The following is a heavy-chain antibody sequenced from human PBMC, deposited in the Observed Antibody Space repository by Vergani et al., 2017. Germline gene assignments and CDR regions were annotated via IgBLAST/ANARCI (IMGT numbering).Heavy chain of an antibody. J-gene: IGHJ4*02. CDR3: ARRSRRYYWDI. D-gene: IGHD1-26*01. CDR2: VSHSGDT. V-gene: IGHV4-38-2*02. Sequence: QVQLQESGPGLVKPSETLSLTCTVSGGSISSGNNWGWIRQPPGKGLEWISSVSHSGDTYFNPSLKGRVSISIDTSKNYFFLTLSSVTAADTAMYYCARRSRRYYWDIWGQGVLITVSS. CDR1: GGSISSGNN.